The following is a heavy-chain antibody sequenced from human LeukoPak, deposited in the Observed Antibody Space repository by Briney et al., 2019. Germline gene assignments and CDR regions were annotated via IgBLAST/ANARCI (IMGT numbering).Heavy chain of an antibody. CDR2: INPSGGST. CDR1: GYTFTSYY. D-gene: IGHD2-15*01. Sequence: ALVKVSCKASGYTFTSYYMHWVRQAPGQGLEWMGIINPSGGSTSYAQKFQGRVTMTRDTSTSTVYMELSSLRSEDTAVYYCASTPILGYCSGGSCYSRQAFDYWGQGTLVTVSS. CDR3: ASTPILGYCSGGSCYSRQAFDY. J-gene: IGHJ4*02. V-gene: IGHV1-46*01.